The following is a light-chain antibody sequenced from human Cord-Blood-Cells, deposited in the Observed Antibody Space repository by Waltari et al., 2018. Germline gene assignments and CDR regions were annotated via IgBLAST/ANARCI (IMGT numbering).Light chain of an antibody. CDR2: DFS. CDR1: XXXVGXXXY. J-gene: IGLJ3*02. CDR3: SSYXSXSTWV. Sequence: QSALTQPXSVSGSXGQXXXISXXGTXXXVGXXXYVXXNQQXPRKAPKLMILDFSKRPSGVSNRFSGSKSGNTASXXISGXXAEXXADYXCSSYXSXSTWVFGGXTKL. V-gene: IGLV2-14*01.